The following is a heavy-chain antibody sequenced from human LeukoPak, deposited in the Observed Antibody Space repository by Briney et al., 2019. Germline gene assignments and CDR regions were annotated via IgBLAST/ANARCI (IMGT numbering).Heavy chain of an antibody. CDR1: GGSICRYC. CDR2: IYYSGST. J-gene: IGHJ4*02. D-gene: IGHD2-15*01. CDR3: AMRVGSYGSLDY. Sequence: SETLSLTCTLCGGSICRYCWSWLRKPPGKGLEWTGYIYYSGSTNYNPSLKSRVTISVDTSKNQFSLIRNSVTAADTAVYVCAMRVGSYGSLDYWGQGTLVTVSS. V-gene: IGHV4-59*01.